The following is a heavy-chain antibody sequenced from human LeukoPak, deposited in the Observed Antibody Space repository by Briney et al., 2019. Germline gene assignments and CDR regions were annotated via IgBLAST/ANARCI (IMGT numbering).Heavy chain of an antibody. V-gene: IGHV3-11*01. J-gene: IGHJ4*02. CDR1: GFTFSDYY. D-gene: IGHD3-10*01. CDR2: LSSSGSTI. CDR3: ASQPRQGYYGSGSYG. Sequence: GGSLRLSCAASGFTFSDYYMSWIRQAPGKGLEWVSYLSSSGSTIYYADPVKGRFTISRDNAKNSLYLQMNSLRAEDTAVYYCASQPRQGYYGSGSYGWGQGTLVTVSS.